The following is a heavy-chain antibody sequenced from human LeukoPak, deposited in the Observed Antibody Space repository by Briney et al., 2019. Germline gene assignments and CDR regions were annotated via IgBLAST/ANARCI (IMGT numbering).Heavy chain of an antibody. CDR1: GYTFTGYY. Sequence: ASVKVSCKASGYTFTGYYMHWVRQAPGQGLEWVGWINPNSGGTNYAQKFQGRVTMTRDTSISTAYMELSRLRSDDTAVYYCARVDTAMVTPDYWGQGTLVTVSS. V-gene: IGHV1-2*02. CDR3: ARVDTAMVTPDY. D-gene: IGHD5-18*01. J-gene: IGHJ4*02. CDR2: INPNSGGT.